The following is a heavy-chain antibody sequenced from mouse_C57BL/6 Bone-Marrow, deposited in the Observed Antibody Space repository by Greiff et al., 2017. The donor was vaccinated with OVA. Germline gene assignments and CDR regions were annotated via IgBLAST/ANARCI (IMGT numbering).Heavy chain of an antibody. Sequence: EVQLQQSGPGMVKPSQSLSLTCTVTGYSITSGYDWHWIRHFPGNKLEWMGYISYSGSTNYNPSLKSRISITHDTSKNHFFPKLNSVTTEDTATYYCAREEGYLYFDYWGQGTTLTVSS. J-gene: IGHJ2*01. CDR1: GYSITSGYD. V-gene: IGHV3-1*01. CDR3: AREEGYLYFDY. CDR2: ISYSGST. D-gene: IGHD2-2*01.